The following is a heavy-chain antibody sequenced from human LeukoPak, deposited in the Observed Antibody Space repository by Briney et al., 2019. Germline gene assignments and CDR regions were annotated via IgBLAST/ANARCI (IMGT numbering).Heavy chain of an antibody. Sequence: SETLSLTCTVSGGSISSSSYYWGWIRQPPGKGLEWIGSIYYSGSTNYNPSLKSRVTISVDTSKNQFSLKLSSVTAADTAVYYCARSGYSSSFDIWGQGTMVTVSS. J-gene: IGHJ3*02. CDR1: GGSISSSSYY. CDR2: IYYSGST. CDR3: ARSGYSSSFDI. D-gene: IGHD6-13*01. V-gene: IGHV4-39*07.